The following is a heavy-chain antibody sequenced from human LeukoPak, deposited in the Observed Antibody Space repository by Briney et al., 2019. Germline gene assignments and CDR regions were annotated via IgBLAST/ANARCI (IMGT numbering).Heavy chain of an antibody. J-gene: IGHJ5*02. V-gene: IGHV3-48*04. CDR2: ISSSSSTI. D-gene: IGHD6-13*01. CDR1: GFTFSRYS. Sequence: GGPLRLSCAASGFTFSRYSMIWLRQAPGKGLEWVSYISSSSSTIYYADSVKCRFTISRDNAKNSLYLQMNRLRAEDTAVYYGARGRYGLQQLVRGNEFDPWGQGTLVTVSS. CDR3: ARGRYGLQQLVRGNEFDP.